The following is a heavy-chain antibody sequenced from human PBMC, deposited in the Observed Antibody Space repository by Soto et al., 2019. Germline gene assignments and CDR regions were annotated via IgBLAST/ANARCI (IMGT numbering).Heavy chain of an antibody. D-gene: IGHD2-15*01. J-gene: IGHJ4*02. CDR2: IRSKANSYAT. CDR3: TSERYCSGGSC. Sequence: GGSLRLSCAASGFTFSGSAMHWVRQASGKGLEWVGRIRSKANSYATAYAASVKGRFTISRDDSKNTAYLQMNSLKTEDTAVYYCTSERYCSGGSCWGQGTMVTVSS. V-gene: IGHV3-73*01. CDR1: GFTFSGSA.